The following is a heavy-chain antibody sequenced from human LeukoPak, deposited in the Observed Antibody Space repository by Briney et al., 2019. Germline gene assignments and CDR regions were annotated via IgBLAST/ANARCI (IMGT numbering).Heavy chain of an antibody. CDR3: ARGRGISAAGRVPFDY. D-gene: IGHD6-13*01. CDR1: GGSFSGYY. V-gene: IGHV4-34*01. J-gene: IGHJ4*02. Sequence: SETLSLTCAVYGGSFSGYYWSWIRQPPGKGLEWIGEINHSGSTNYNPSLKSRVTISVDTSKNRFSLKLSSVTAADTAVYYCARGRGISAAGRVPFDYWGQGTLVTVSS. CDR2: INHSGST.